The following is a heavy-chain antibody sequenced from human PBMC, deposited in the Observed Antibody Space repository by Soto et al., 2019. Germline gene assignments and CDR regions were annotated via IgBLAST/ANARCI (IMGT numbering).Heavy chain of an antibody. CDR2: IYYSGST. CDR3: AQGGYATSFDY. Sequence: SETLSLTCTVSGGSISSYYWSWIRQPPGKGLEWIGYIYYSGSTNYNPSLKSRVTISVDTSKNQFSLKLSSVTAADTAVYYCAQGGYATSFDYWGQGTLVTVSS. V-gene: IGHV4-59*08. D-gene: IGHD6-19*01. CDR1: GGSISSYY. J-gene: IGHJ4*02.